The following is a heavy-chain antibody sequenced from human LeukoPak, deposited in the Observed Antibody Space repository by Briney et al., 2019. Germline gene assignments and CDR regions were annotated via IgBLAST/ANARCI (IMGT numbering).Heavy chain of an antibody. D-gene: IGHD6-19*01. J-gene: IGHJ4*02. CDR2: ISGSGGST. CDR3: AKDPNSCGWYGGAY. Sequence: PGGSLRLSCAASGFTFSSYAMSWVRQAPGKGLEWVSAISGSGGSTYYADSVKGRFTISRDNSKNTLYLQMNSLSAEDTAVYHCAKDPNSCGWYGGAYWGQGTLVTVSS. V-gene: IGHV3-23*01. CDR1: GFTFSSYA.